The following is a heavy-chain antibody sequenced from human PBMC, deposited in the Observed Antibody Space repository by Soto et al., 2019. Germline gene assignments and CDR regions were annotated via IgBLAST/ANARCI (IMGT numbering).Heavy chain of an antibody. CDR3: AKTVLLDTGFEP. D-gene: IGHD5-18*01. CDR2: ISGSGGST. CDR1: GFTFSSYA. J-gene: IGHJ5*02. Sequence: HPGGSLRLSCAASGFTFSSYAMSLVRQAPGKGLEWVSAISGSGGSTYYADSVKGRFTISRDNSKNTLYLQMNSLRAEDTAVYYCAKTVLLDTGFEPWGEGTLVTVSS. V-gene: IGHV3-23*01.